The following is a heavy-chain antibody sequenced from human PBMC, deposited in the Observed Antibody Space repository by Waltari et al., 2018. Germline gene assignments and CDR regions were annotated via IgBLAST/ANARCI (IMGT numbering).Heavy chain of an antibody. CDR3: AREGVAALVTHFDY. V-gene: IGHV1-2*02. D-gene: IGHD5-18*01. J-gene: IGHJ4*02. CDR1: GYTFTGSY. Sequence: QVQLVQSGAEVKKPGASVKVSCKASGYTFTGSYRHWVRQAPGQGLEWMGWINPNSGGTNYAQKFQDRVTMTSDTSISTAYMELSRLRSDDTAVYYCAREGVAALVTHFDYWGQGTLVTVSS. CDR2: INPNSGGT.